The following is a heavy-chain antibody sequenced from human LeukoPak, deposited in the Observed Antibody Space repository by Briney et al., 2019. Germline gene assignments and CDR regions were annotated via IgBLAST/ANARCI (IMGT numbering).Heavy chain of an antibody. D-gene: IGHD2-15*01. Sequence: SETLSLTCTVSGGSISSYYWSWIRQPPGKGLEWIGEINHSGSTNYNPSLKSRVTISVDTSKNQFSLKLSSVTAADTAVYYCARDNRYCSGGSCSQFDYWGQGTLVTVSS. CDR1: GGSISSYY. V-gene: IGHV4-34*01. J-gene: IGHJ4*02. CDR3: ARDNRYCSGGSCSQFDY. CDR2: INHSGST.